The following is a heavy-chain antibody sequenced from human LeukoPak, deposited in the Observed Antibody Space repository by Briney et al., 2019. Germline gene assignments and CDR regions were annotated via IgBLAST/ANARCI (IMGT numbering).Heavy chain of an antibody. D-gene: IGHD3-10*01. CDR2: IYYSGSA. J-gene: IGHJ5*02. V-gene: IGHV4-61*01. Sequence: PSETLSLTCTVSGGSVSSGSYYWSWIRQPPGKGLEWIGYIYYSGSAKHNPSLKSRVTISVDTSKNQFSLKLTSVTAADTAVYYCARGFGDWGLSWFDPWGQGTLVTVSS. CDR3: ARGFGDWGLSWFDP. CDR1: GGSVSSGSYY.